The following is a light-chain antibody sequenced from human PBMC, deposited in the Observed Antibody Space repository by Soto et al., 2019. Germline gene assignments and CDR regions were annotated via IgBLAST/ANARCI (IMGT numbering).Light chain of an antibody. CDR3: KQYGSAPPWT. V-gene: IGKV3-20*01. CDR1: QSITDNY. J-gene: IGKJ1*01. CDR2: DTF. Sequence: EIVLTQSPGTLSLSPGERITLFCRASQSITDNYLDWYQQKPGQAPRLLIYDTFIRAAGVPNRFSGSGSVTDFTLTISRLEPEDFGIYYCKQYGSAPPWTFGQGTKVDI.